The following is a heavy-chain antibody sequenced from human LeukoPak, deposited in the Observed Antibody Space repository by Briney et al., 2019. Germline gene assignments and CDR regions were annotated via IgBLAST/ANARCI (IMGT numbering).Heavy chain of an antibody. V-gene: IGHV3-23*01. Sequence: GGSLRLSCAASGFTFSSYAMSWVRQAPGKGLERVSAIRGSGGSTYYADSVKGRFTISRDNSKNALYLQMSSLRAEDTAVYYCATYSSSSYYYYYMDVWGKGTTVTVSS. J-gene: IGHJ6*03. CDR1: GFTFSSYA. CDR3: ATYSSSSYYYYYMDV. CDR2: IRGSGGST. D-gene: IGHD6-13*01.